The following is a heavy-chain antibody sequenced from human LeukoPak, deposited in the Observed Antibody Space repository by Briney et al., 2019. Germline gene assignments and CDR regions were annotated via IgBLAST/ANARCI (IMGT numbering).Heavy chain of an antibody. CDR3: ARIYPSSNYDSSGYYHNWFDP. J-gene: IGHJ5*02. D-gene: IGHD3-22*01. V-gene: IGHV4-39*07. CDR1: GGSISSYY. Sequence: PSETLSLTCTVSGGSISSYYWGWIRQPPGKGLEWIGSIYYSGSTYYNPSLKSRVTISVDTSKNQFSLKLSSVTAADTAVYYCARIYPSSNYDSSGYYHNWFDPWGQGTLVTVSS. CDR2: IYYSGST.